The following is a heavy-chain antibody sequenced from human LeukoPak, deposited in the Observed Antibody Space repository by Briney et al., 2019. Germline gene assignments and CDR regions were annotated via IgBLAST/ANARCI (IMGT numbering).Heavy chain of an antibody. V-gene: IGHV4-39*01. CDR2: IYYSGST. Sequence: KTSETLSLTCTVSGGSISSSSYYWGWIRQPPGKGLEWIGTIYYSGSTYYNPSLKSRVTISVDTSKNQFSLKLSSVTAADTAVYYCARHLTTYYYDSSGSYPRGQGTLVTVSS. J-gene: IGHJ4*02. D-gene: IGHD3-22*01. CDR1: GGSISSSSYY. CDR3: ARHLTTYYYDSSGSYP.